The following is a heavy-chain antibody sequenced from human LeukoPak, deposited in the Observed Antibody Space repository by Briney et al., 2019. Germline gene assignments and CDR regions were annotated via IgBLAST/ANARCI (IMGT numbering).Heavy chain of an antibody. J-gene: IGHJ4*02. CDR2: INSDGTTT. Sequence: RGSLRLSCAASGITFSSSWMHWVRQAPGKGLVWVSRINSDGTTTSYADSVKGRFTISRDNAKNTLYLQMNNLRAEDTAVYYCARGESGGLDWGQGTLVTVSS. D-gene: IGHD3-10*01. CDR3: ARGESGGLD. CDR1: GITFSSSW. V-gene: IGHV3-74*01.